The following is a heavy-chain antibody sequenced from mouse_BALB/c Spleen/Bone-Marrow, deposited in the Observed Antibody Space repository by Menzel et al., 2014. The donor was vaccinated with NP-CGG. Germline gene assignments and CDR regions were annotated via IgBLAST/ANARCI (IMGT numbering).Heavy chain of an antibody. CDR3: ARCNYRYDGDFDY. D-gene: IGHD2-14*01. V-gene: IGHV1-20*02. J-gene: IGHJ2*01. Sequence: VQLQQSGPELVKPGASVKISCKASGYSFTGYFMTWVMQSHGKSLEWIGRINPYNGDTFYNQKFKGKATLTVDKSSSTAHMELRSLASEDSAVYYCARCNYRYDGDFDYWGQGTTLTVSS. CDR2: INPYNGDT. CDR1: GYSFTGYF.